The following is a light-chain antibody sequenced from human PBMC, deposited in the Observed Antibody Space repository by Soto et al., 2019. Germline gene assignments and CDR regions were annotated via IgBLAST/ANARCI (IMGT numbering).Light chain of an antibody. CDR1: RSDVGGYNY. Sequence: SVLTQPASVSGSPGQSIAISCTGTRSDVGGYNYVSWYQQHPGKAPKLMVYDVSNRPSGVSNRFSGSKSGNTASLTISGLQAEDEADYYCSSYTRSSTYVFGTGTKVTV. V-gene: IGLV2-14*01. J-gene: IGLJ1*01. CDR3: SSYTRSSTYV. CDR2: DVS.